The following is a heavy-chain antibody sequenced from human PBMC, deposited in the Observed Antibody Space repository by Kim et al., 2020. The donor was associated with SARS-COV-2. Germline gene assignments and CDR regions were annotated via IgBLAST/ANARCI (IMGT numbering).Heavy chain of an antibody. J-gene: IGHJ3*02. CDR3: ARERIVGAYMGSAFDI. D-gene: IGHD1-26*01. V-gene: IGHV3-30*01. Sequence: SVKGRFTISRDNSKNMLYLQMNSVRAEDTAVYYCARERIVGAYMGSAFDIWGQGTMVTVSS.